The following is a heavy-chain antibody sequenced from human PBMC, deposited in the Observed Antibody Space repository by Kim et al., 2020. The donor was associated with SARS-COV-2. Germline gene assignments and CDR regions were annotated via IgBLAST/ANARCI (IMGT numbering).Heavy chain of an antibody. J-gene: IGHJ4*02. Sequence: SRKSRITIAVDTCKNQFSLKRSSVTAADTAVYYCARGRPMVRGVKGYFDYWGQGTLVTVSS. D-gene: IGHD3-10*01. V-gene: IGHV4-34*01. CDR3: ARGRPMVRGVKGYFDY.